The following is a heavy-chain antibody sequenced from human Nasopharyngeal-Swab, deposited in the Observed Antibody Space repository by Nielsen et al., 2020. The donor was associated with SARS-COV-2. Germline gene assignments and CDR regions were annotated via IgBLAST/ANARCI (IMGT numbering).Heavy chain of an antibody. D-gene: IGHD2-2*01. J-gene: IGHJ6*03. V-gene: IGHV4-34*01. CDR3: ARGLSGVVPAPILGLGPYYYFYYMDV. Sequence: GSLRLSCAVSGGSFSANYWGWIRQPSGKGLEWIGEINHSGSTNYNPSLKSRVTISVDTSKSQFSLKLTSVTAADTSVYYCARGLSGVVPAPILGLGPYYYFYYMDVWGKGTTVTVSS. CDR2: INHSGST. CDR1: GGSFSANY.